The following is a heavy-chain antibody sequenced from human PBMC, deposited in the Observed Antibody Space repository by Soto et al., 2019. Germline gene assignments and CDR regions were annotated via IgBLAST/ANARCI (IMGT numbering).Heavy chain of an antibody. CDR2: VFHSGST. J-gene: IGHJ5*02. CDR3: ARGGGEDNYFGP. Sequence: QVQLQESGPGLLKPSQTLSLICTVSRGSINSGGYYWHWIRQHPGKGLEWIGYVFHSGSTYYNPSFRSRVPPSMDTSKNQFSLNLSSVTAADTAIYYCARGGGEDNYFGPWGQGTLVTVSS. D-gene: IGHD3-16*01. V-gene: IGHV4-31*03. CDR1: RGSINSGGYY.